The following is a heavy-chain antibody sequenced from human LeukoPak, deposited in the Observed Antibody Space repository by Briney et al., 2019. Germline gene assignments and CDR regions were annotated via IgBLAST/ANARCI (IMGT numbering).Heavy chain of an antibody. D-gene: IGHD3-10*01. Sequence: SETLSLTCHVSGGSVSSGSYYWTWIRQPPEKGLEWIGYIYYTGSTNYSPSLKSRATISIDTSKNQFSLRLSSVTPADTAVYYCARGDYGSGSHYFDYWGQGILVTVSS. J-gene: IGHJ4*02. CDR3: ARGDYGSGSHYFDY. CDR2: IYYTGST. CDR1: GGSVSSGSYY. V-gene: IGHV4-61*01.